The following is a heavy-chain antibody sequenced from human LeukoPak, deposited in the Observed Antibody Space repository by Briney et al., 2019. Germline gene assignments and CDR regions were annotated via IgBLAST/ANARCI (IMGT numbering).Heavy chain of an antibody. V-gene: IGHV1-69*05. D-gene: IGHD2-2*01. CDR1: GGTFSSYA. J-gene: IGHJ3*02. Sequence: SVKVPCKASGGTFSSYAISWVRQAPGQGLEWMGGIIPIFGTANYAQKFQGRVTITTDESTSTAYMELSSLRSEDTAVYYCAREGYCSSTSCYRAFDIWGQGTMVTVSS. CDR3: AREGYCSSTSCYRAFDI. CDR2: IIPIFGTA.